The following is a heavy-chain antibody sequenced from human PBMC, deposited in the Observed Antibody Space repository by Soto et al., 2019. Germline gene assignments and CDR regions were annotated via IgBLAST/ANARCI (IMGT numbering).Heavy chain of an antibody. D-gene: IGHD6-19*01. J-gene: IGHJ5*02. CDR1: GGNFSSFA. V-gene: IGHV1-69*01. CDR3: ARASGRGWYTWFDP. Sequence: QVHLVQSGAEVKKPGSSVKVSCKASGGNFSSFAISWVRRAPGQGPEYMGGLIPMFGTTNYAQKFRGRVTVIADESTSTVYLDLSSLRFDDTAVYYCARASGRGWYTWFDPWGQGTLVTVSS. CDR2: LIPMFGTT.